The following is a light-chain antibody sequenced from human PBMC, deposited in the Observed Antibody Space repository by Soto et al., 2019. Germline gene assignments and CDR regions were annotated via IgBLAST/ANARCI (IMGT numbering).Light chain of an antibody. V-gene: IGLV2-23*01. J-gene: IGLJ1*01. CDR2: EGT. Sequence: QSALTQPASVSGSPGQSITISCTGTSCDVGSYDLVSWYQHPPGNVPKLMVYEGTKRPSGVSDRFSGSTSGNTASLTISGLQAEDEADYYGYSYAGDSLYVFGTGTKVTVL. CDR1: SCDVGSYDL. CDR3: YSYAGDSLYV.